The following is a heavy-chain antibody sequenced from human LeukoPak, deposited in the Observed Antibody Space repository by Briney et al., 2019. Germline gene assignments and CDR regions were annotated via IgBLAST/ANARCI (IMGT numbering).Heavy chain of an antibody. V-gene: IGHV3-30*02. D-gene: IGHD2-8*01. CDR3: AKDHEGPDICYGYLYV. J-gene: IGHJ6*03. Sequence: GGSLRLSCAASGFTSSCYSMNWVRQAPGKGLEWVAFIRCDCSNKYYADSVKGRFTISRDNSKNSVYLQMNRLRADDTAEYYCAKDHEGPDICYGYLYVWGKGTTVTVSS. CDR2: IRCDCSNK. CDR1: GFTSSCYS.